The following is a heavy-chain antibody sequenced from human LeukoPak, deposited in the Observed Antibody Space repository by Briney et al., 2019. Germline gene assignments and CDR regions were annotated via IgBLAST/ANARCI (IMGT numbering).Heavy chain of an antibody. J-gene: IGHJ5*02. V-gene: IGHV4-30-4*01. D-gene: IGHD3-22*01. Sequence: PSETLSHTCTVSGGSISSGDYYWSWLRQPPGKGLEWIGYIYYSGSTYYNPSLKSRVTISVDTSKNQFSLKLSSVTAADTAVYYCARSFRGYPHRFDPWGQGTLVTVSP. CDR3: ARSFRGYPHRFDP. CDR2: IYYSGST. CDR1: GGSISSGDYY.